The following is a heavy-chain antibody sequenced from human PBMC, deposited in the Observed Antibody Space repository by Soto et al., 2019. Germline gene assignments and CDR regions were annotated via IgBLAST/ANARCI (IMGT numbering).Heavy chain of an antibody. CDR3: ARIPSPYDSSVYYWEHAFDI. CDR1: GFSLSNARMG. D-gene: IGHD3-22*01. V-gene: IGHV2-26*01. Sequence: QVTLKESGPVLVKPTETLTLTCTVSGFSLSNARMGVSWIRQPPGKALEWLAHIFSNDEKSYSTSLKSRLTIPKDTSKSQVVLTMTNMDPVDTATYYCARIPSPYDSSVYYWEHAFDIWGQGTMVTVSS. J-gene: IGHJ3*02. CDR2: IFSNDEK.